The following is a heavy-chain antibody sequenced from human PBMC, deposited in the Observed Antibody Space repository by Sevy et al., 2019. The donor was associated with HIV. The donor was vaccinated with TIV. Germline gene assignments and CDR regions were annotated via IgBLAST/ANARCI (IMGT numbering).Heavy chain of an antibody. J-gene: IGHJ5*02. CDR2: INPNSGGT. CDR1: GYTFTGYY. Sequence: ASVKVSCKASGYTFTGYYMHWVRQVPGQGLEWMGWINPNSGGTNYAQKFQGRVTMTRDTSISTAYMELSRLRSDDTAVYYCARERVYCSGGSCKPGGWFDPWGQGTLVTVSS. CDR3: ARERVYCSGGSCKPGGWFDP. D-gene: IGHD2-15*01. V-gene: IGHV1-2*02.